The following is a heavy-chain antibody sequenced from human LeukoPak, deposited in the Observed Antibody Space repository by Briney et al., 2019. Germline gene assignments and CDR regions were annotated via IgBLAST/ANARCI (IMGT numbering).Heavy chain of an antibody. CDR2: ISGSAGGSA. CDR1: GFSFSTYD. CDR3: AKGAWLDD. V-gene: IGHV3-23*01. Sequence: GGSLRLSCAASGFSFSTYDISWVRQAPGKGLECVSYISGSAGGSAYYADAVKGRFTISRDNSKSTLYLQMSSLRAEDTAFYYCAKGAWLDDWGQGALVTVSS. J-gene: IGHJ4*02.